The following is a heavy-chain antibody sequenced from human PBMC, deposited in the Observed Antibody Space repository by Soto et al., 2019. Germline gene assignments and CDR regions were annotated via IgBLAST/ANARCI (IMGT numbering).Heavy chain of an antibody. D-gene: IGHD6-13*01. Sequence: QVQLQESGPGLVKPSQTLSLTCTVSGGSISSGGYYWSWIRPHPGKGLKWIGYIYYSGSTYYNPSRKRRDTITVDTSKYQFSLNLSSVSAADTAVYYCARGGERQLGPGRGGAFDMWGQGKMVAVSS. V-gene: IGHV4-31*03. J-gene: IGHJ3*02. CDR3: ARGGERQLGPGRGGAFDM. CDR1: GGSISSGGYY. CDR2: IYYSGST.